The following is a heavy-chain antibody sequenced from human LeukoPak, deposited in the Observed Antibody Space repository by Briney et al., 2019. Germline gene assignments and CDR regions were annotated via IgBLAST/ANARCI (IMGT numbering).Heavy chain of an antibody. D-gene: IGHD5-24*01. Sequence: ASVKVSCKASGYTFTSYGISWLRQAPGQGLEWRGWISAYNGNTNYAQKLQGRVTMTTDTSTSTAYMELRSLRSDDTAVYYCARRRDGYNLEDYFDYWGQGTLVTVSS. CDR2: ISAYNGNT. CDR3: ARRRDGYNLEDYFDY. V-gene: IGHV1-18*01. CDR1: GYTFTSYG. J-gene: IGHJ4*02.